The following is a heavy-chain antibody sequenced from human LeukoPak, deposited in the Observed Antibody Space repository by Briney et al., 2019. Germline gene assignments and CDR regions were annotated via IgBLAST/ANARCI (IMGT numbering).Heavy chain of an antibody. CDR1: GYTFTSYY. CDR3: ARSIVSSGPYYFDY. Sequence: ASVKVSCKASGYTFTSYYMHWVRQAPGQGLERMGIINPSGGSTSYGQKFQGRVIMTRDTSTSTVYMELSSLRSEDTAVYFCARSIVSSGPYYFDYWGQGTLVTVSS. CDR2: INPSGGST. D-gene: IGHD6-19*01. J-gene: IGHJ4*02. V-gene: IGHV1-46*01.